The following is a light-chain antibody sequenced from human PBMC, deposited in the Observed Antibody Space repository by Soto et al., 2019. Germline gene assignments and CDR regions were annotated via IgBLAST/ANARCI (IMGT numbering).Light chain of an antibody. CDR1: SSDVGSYNL. CDR2: EGS. J-gene: IGLJ1*01. Sequence: QSALTQPASVSGSPGQSITISCTGTSSDVGSYNLVSWYQQHPGKAPKLMIYEGSKRPSGISSRFSGSKSGNTAYLTISGLQAEDEADFYCCSYASSGTYVFGTGTKVTVL. V-gene: IGLV2-23*01. CDR3: CSYASSGTYV.